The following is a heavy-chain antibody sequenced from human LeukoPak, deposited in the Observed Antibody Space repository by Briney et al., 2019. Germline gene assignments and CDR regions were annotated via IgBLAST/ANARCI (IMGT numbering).Heavy chain of an antibody. J-gene: IGHJ4*02. V-gene: IGHV3-33*01. CDR3: ARDLSFGSLDF. Sequence: GGSLRLSCAASGFTLSTRGMHWVRQAPGKGLEWVAGMWYDGSREDYADSVKGRFTISRDMSKNTLNLQMNSLRVEDTAMFYCARDLSFGSLDFRGQGTLVTVSS. CDR2: MWYDGSRE. CDR1: GFTLSTRG. D-gene: IGHD1-26*01.